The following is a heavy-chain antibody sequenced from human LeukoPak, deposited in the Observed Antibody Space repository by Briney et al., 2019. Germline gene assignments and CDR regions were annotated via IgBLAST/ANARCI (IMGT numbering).Heavy chain of an antibody. CDR1: GYTFTSYY. V-gene: IGHV1-46*01. Sequence: GASVKVSCTASGYTFTSYYMHWVRQAPGQGLEWMGIINPSGGSTSYAQKFQGRVAMTRDTSTSTVYMELSSLRSEDTAVYYCARAKELRGYINGDAFDIWGQGTMVTVSS. J-gene: IGHJ3*02. CDR3: ARAKELRGYINGDAFDI. CDR2: INPSGGST. D-gene: IGHD5-12*01.